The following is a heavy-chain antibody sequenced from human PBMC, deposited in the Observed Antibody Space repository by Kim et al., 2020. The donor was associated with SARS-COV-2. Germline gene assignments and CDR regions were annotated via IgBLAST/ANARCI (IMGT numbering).Heavy chain of an antibody. Sequence: GGSLRLSCAASGFTFSSYSMNWVRQAPGKGLEWVSSISSSSSYIYYADSVKGRFTISRDNAKNSLYLQMNSLRAEDTAVYYCARDRGVGATPGGRRGTYFDYWGQGTLVTVSS. CDR2: ISSSSSYI. D-gene: IGHD1-26*01. J-gene: IGHJ4*02. V-gene: IGHV3-21*01. CDR3: ARDRGVGATPGGRRGTYFDY. CDR1: GFTFSSYS.